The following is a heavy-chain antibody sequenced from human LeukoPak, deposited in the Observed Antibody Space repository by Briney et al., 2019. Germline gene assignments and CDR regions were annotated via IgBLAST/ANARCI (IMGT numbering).Heavy chain of an antibody. V-gene: IGHV4-4*02. CDR1: GGSISSSNW. CDR2: IYHSGST. D-gene: IGHD4-11*01. J-gene: IGHJ3*02. Sequence: SETLSLTCTVSGGSISSSNWWSWVRQPPGKGLEWIGEIYHSGSTNYNPSLKSRVSISVDTSKDRFSLTLNSVTAADTAVYYCARDDSRFDIWGQGTMVTVSS. CDR3: ARDDSRFDI.